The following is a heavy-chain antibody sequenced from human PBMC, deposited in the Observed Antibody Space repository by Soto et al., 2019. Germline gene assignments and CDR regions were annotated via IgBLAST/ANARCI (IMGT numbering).Heavy chain of an antibody. CDR1: GFTFSGYG. V-gene: IGHV3-33*01. CDR2: IWYDGTNK. D-gene: IGHD3-22*01. Sequence: QVQLVESGGGVVQPGRSLRLSCAASGFTFSGYGMHWVRQAPGKGLEWVAVIWYDGTNKYYADSVKGRFTISRDNSKNTLHFQMIILRVEDTAVYYCARDQGSVYDTSDPKFDYWGQVTLVAVSS. J-gene: IGHJ4*02. CDR3: ARDQGSVYDTSDPKFDY.